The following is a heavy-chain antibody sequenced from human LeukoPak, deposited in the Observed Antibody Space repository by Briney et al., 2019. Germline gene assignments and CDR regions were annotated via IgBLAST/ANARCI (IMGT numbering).Heavy chain of an antibody. Sequence: SVKVSCKASGDTFSSYAISWVRQAPGQGLEWMGGIIPIFGTANYAQKFQGRVTITTDESTSTAYMELSSLRSEDTAVYYCARGYSSSSRGYYYYYYMDVWGKGTTVTVSS. CDR1: GDTFSSYA. CDR2: IIPIFGTA. CDR3: ARGYSSSSRGYYYYYYMDV. V-gene: IGHV1-69*05. D-gene: IGHD6-6*01. J-gene: IGHJ6*03.